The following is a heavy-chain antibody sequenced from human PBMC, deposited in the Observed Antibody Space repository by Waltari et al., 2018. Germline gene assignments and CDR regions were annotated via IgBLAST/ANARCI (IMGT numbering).Heavy chain of an antibody. CDR3: VKPWGS. D-gene: IGHD3-16*01. Sequence: DVQVLESGGGLVQAGGSGRLSCSASGFNFRSFAMNWVSQGPGKGLDWASNRCGNGANTSYADSVKGRFTSSSDNSKTTLYLQMNSLSPEDTAVYYCVKPWGSWGQGTLVTFSS. CDR1: GFNFRSFA. CDR2: RCGNGANT. J-gene: IGHJ1*01. V-gene: IGHV3-23*01.